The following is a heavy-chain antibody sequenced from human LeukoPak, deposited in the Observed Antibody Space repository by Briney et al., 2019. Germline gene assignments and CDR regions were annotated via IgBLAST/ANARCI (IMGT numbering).Heavy chain of an antibody. Sequence: PGGSLRLSCAASGFTFSSYWMSWVRQAPGKGLEWVANIKQDGSEKYYVDSVKGRFTISRDNAKNSLYLQMNSLRAEDTAIYYCAKGTHDYVWGSYADFWGQGTLVTVSS. J-gene: IGHJ4*02. V-gene: IGHV3-7*03. CDR2: IKQDGSEK. CDR3: AKGTHDYVWGSYADF. D-gene: IGHD3-16*01. CDR1: GFTFSSYW.